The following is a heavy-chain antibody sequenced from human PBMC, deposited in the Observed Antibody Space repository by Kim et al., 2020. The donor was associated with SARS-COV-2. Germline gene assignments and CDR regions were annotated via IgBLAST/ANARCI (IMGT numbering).Heavy chain of an antibody. CDR2: INPSGGST. Sequence: ASVKVSCKASGYTFTSYYMHWVRQAPGQGLEWMGIINPSGGSTSYAQKFQGRVTMTRDTSTSTVYMELSSLRSEDTAVYYCARDGLWLLGYYYGMDVWGQGTTVTVSS. D-gene: IGHD5-18*01. CDR1: GYTFTSYY. CDR3: ARDGLWLLGYYYGMDV. V-gene: IGHV1-46*01. J-gene: IGHJ6*02.